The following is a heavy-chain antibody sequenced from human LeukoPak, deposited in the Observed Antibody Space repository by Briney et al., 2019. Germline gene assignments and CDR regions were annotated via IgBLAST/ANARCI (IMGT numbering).Heavy chain of an antibody. D-gene: IGHD2-15*01. CDR1: GFTFGDYA. CDR3: SSLSGGSCYSVDCRLYV. CDR2: IRSKAYGGPT. J-gene: IGHJ6*02. Sequence: PGGSLRLFCTASGFTFGDYAMSWVRQAPGKGLEWIGFIRSKAYGGPTEHAASVKGRFIISRDDTKSIAYLQMSSLKTEDTAVYYCSSLSGGSCYSVDCRLYVWGQGTTVTVSS. V-gene: IGHV3-49*04.